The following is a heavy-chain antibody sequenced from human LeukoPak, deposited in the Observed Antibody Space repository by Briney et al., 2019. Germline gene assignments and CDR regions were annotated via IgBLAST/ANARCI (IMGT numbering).Heavy chain of an antibody. D-gene: IGHD6-19*01. CDR3: ARGVIAVAGTLGY. Sequence: ASVKVSCKASGYTFTSYDINWVRQATGQGLEWMGWMNPNSGNTGYAQKFQGRVTMTRDTSISTAYMELSRLRSDDTAVYYCARGVIAVAGTLGYWGQGTLVTVSS. J-gene: IGHJ4*02. CDR2: MNPNSGNT. CDR1: GYTFTSYD. V-gene: IGHV1-8*01.